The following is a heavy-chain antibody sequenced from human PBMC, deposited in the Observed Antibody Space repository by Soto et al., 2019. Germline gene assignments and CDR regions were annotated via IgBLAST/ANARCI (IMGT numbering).Heavy chain of an antibody. Sequence: SETLSLTCTVSGGSISSGAYYWSWIRQPPAKGLEWIGYIYYSGSTYYNPSLKSRVTISVDTSKNQFSLKLSSVTAADTAVYYCASYIAAAGTVDYWGQGTLVTVSS. CDR3: ASYIAAAGTVDY. J-gene: IGHJ4*02. V-gene: IGHV4-30-4*01. D-gene: IGHD6-13*01. CDR2: IYYSGST. CDR1: GGSISSGAYY.